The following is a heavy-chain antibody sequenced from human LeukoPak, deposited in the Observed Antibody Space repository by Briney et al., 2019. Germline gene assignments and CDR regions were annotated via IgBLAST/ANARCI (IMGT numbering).Heavy chain of an antibody. J-gene: IGHJ4*02. CDR1: GYSISSGYY. V-gene: IGHV4-38-2*01. CDR2: IYHSGST. D-gene: IGHD2-2*01. Sequence: PETLSLTCAVSGYSISSGYYWGWIRPPPGKGLEWIGSIYHSGSTYYNPSLKSRVTISVDTSKNQFSLKLSSVTAADTAVYYCARRNVVVPAAMRRGGHFDYWGQGTLVTVSS. CDR3: ARRNVVVPAAMRRGGHFDY.